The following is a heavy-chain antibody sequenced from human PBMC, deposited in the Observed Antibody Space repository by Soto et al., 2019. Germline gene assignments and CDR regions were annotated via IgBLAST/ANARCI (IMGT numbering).Heavy chain of an antibody. D-gene: IGHD3-3*01. CDR3: AKLGWIFGVVSQFGYYYYGMDV. CDR1: GFTFSSYA. Sequence: GGSLRLSCAASGFTFSSYAMSWVRQAPGKGLEWVSAISGSGGSTYYADSVKGRFTISRDNSKTTLYLQMNSLRAEDTAVYYCAKLGWIFGVVSQFGYYYYGMDVWGQGTTVTVSS. V-gene: IGHV3-23*01. J-gene: IGHJ6*02. CDR2: ISGSGGST.